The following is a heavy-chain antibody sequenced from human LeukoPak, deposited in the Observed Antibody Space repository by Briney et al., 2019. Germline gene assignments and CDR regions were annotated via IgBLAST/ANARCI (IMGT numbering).Heavy chain of an antibody. CDR3: ATDRVEGATGFDY. D-gene: IGHD1-26*01. J-gene: IGHJ4*02. CDR1: GYTFTGYY. Sequence: ASVKVSCKASGYTFTGYYIHWVRQAPGQGLEWMGWINPNSGGTNYAQKFQGRVTMTEDTSTDTAYMELSSLRSEDTAVYYCATDRVEGATGFDYWGQGTLVTVSS. CDR2: INPNSGGT. V-gene: IGHV1-2*02.